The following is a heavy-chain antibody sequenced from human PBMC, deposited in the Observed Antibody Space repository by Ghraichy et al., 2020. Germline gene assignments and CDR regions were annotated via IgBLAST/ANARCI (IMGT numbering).Heavy chain of an antibody. CDR3: TRRYN. CDR1: GLTVSNNY. Sequence: GGSLRLSCAVSGLTVSNNYMSWVRQAPGKGLEWVSLIYSGGSTQYADSMKGRFTISRDNSKNTVYLQMNSLRADDTAVYYCTRRYNWGQGTLVTVSS. D-gene: IGHD5-18*01. V-gene: IGHV3-66*01. CDR2: IYSGGST. J-gene: IGHJ4*02.